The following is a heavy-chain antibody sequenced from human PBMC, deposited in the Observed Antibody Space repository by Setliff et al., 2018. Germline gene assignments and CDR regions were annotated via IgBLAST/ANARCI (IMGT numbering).Heavy chain of an antibody. CDR2: IYSSGTT. D-gene: IGHD3-3*01. V-gene: IGHV4-61*10. CDR3: AREGYYNFWSGFMDV. J-gene: IGHJ6*02. Sequence: PSETLSLTCSVFGDSLTRSSSWWGWIRQPAGKGLEWIGNIYSSGTTNYNPSLKSRVTISVDTSKNQFSLKLSSVTAADTAVYYCAREGYYNFWSGFMDVWGQGTTVTVSS. CDR1: GDSLTRSSSW.